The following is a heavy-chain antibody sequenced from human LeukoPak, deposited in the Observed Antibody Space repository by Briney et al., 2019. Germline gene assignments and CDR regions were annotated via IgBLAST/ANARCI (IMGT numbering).Heavy chain of an antibody. Sequence: GGSLRLSCAASGFTFSSYWMHWVRHAPGKGLVWVSRINSDGSSTSYADSVKGRFTISRDNAKNTLYLQMNSLRAEDTAVYYCARVEGDFWSGSYYFDYWGQGTLVTVSS. CDR1: GFTFSSYW. CDR3: ARVEGDFWSGSYYFDY. D-gene: IGHD3-3*01. J-gene: IGHJ4*02. V-gene: IGHV3-74*01. CDR2: INSDGSST.